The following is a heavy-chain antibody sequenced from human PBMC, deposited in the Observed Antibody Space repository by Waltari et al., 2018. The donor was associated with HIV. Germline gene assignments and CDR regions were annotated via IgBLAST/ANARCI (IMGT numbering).Heavy chain of an antibody. J-gene: IGHJ6*02. CDR2: IYPADSDT. V-gene: IGHV5-51*01. CDR1: GYNFTTYW. Sequence: EVQLVQSGAEVKKPGESLKISCKGSGYNFTTYWIGWVRQMPGKGLEWMGIIYPADSDTRYSPAFRGQVTISAEKSMSTAYLQWSSLQASDTAIYYCARLGYCSSARCPSGYYYSYGMGVWGQGTTVTVSS. CDR3: ARLGYCSSARCPSGYYYSYGMGV. D-gene: IGHD2-2*01.